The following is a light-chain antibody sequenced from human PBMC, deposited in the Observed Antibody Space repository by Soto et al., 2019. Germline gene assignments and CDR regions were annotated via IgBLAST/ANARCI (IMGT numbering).Light chain of an antibody. J-gene: IGKJ1*01. CDR1: QSVSGN. CDR3: QQYNNWPPA. V-gene: IGKV3-15*01. Sequence: EIVMAQSPATLSVSPGERATLSCRASQSVSGNLAWYQQKPGQAPRLLIYGASTRATGIPARFSGSGSGSEFTLTISSLQSEDFAVYYCQQYNNWPPAFGQGTKVEIK. CDR2: GAS.